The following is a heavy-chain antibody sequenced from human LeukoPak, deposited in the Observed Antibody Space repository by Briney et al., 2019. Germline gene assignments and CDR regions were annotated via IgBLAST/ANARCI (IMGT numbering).Heavy chain of an antibody. CDR2: INAGNGNT. D-gene: IGHD3-22*01. Sequence: GASVKVSCKASGYTFTSYAMHWVRQAPGQRLEWMGWINAGNGNTKYSQKFQGRVTMTRNTSISTAYMELSSLRSEDTAVYYCATGGFYYYDSSGPAMDAFDIWGQGTMVTVSS. V-gene: IGHV1-3*01. J-gene: IGHJ3*02. CDR1: GYTFTSYA. CDR3: ATGGFYYYDSSGPAMDAFDI.